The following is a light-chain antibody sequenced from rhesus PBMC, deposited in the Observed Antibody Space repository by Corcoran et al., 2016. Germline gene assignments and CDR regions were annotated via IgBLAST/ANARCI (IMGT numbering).Light chain of an antibody. V-gene: IGKV1-94*01. CDR2: AAS. CDR3: LHDYTTPS. Sequence: DIRMTQSPSSLSASVGDRVTVTCRASQGIDRGLSWYQQKPGKAPTLLIYAASTLQTGVSSRFSGSGSGTYYTLTISSLQPEDVATYYCLHDYTTPSFGGGTKVEIK. CDR1: QGIDRG. J-gene: IGKJ4*01.